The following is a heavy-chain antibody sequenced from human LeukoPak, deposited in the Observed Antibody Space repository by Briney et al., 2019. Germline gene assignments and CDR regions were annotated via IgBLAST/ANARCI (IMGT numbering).Heavy chain of an antibody. Sequence: SQTLSLTCTVSGGSISSGDYYWSWNRQPPGKGLEWIGYIYYSGSTYYNPSLKSRVTISVDTSKNQFSLKLSSVTAADTAVYYCAREITTVTTDLFDYWGQGTLVTVSS. J-gene: IGHJ4*02. CDR2: IYYSGST. CDR3: AREITTVTTDLFDY. CDR1: GGSISSGDYY. V-gene: IGHV4-30-4*01. D-gene: IGHD4-17*01.